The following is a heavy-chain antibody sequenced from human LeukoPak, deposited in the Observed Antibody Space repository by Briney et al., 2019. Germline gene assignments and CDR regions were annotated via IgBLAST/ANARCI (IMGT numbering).Heavy chain of an antibody. CDR3: ARNSGYDLWGFCDY. CDR1: GFTFDDYA. D-gene: IGHD5-12*01. V-gene: IGHV3-9*01. CDR2: ISWNSGSI. J-gene: IGHJ4*02. Sequence: GRSLRLSCAASGFTFDDYAMHWVRQAPGKGLEWVSGISWNSGSIGYADSVKGRFTISRDNAKNSLYLQMNSLRAEDTALYYCARNSGYDLWGFCDYWGQGTLVTVSS.